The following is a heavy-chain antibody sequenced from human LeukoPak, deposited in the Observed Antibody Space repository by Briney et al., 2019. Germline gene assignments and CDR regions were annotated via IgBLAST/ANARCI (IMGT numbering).Heavy chain of an antibody. CDR3: AKLPPHYSSGWFFGAH. J-gene: IGHJ4*02. CDR2: ISAYNGNT. D-gene: IGHD6-19*01. CDR1: GGTFSSYA. Sequence: ASVKVSCKASGGTFSSYAISWVRQAPGQGLEWMGWISAYNGNTNYAQKLQGRVTMTTDTSTSTAYMELRSLRSDDTAVYYCAKLPPHYSSGWFFGAHWGQGTLVTVSS. V-gene: IGHV1-18*01.